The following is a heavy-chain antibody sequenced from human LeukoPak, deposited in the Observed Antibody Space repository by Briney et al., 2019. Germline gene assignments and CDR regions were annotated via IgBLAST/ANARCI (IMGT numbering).Heavy chain of an antibody. CDR3: ARGPITMVRGVIRKFDP. Sequence: PSETLSLTCAVYGRSFSGYYWSWIRQPPGKGLEWIGEINHSRSTNYNPSLKSRVTISVDTSKNQFSLKLSSVTAADTAVYYCARGPITMVRGVIRKFDPWGQGTLVTVSS. J-gene: IGHJ5*02. D-gene: IGHD3-10*01. CDR1: GRSFSGYY. V-gene: IGHV4-34*01. CDR2: INHSRST.